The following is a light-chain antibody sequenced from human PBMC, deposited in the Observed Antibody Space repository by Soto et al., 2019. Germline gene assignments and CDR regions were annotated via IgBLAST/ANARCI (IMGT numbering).Light chain of an antibody. CDR1: QGITIY. CDR3: QQLKISPPT. Sequence: IQLTQSPSSLSASVGDRVTITCRASQGITIYLAWYQQKPGEAPKLLLYAASTLQGGVPSRFSGSGYGTDFTLTINNLQPEDSATYFCQQLKISPPTFGGGTNLEIK. V-gene: IGKV1-9*01. J-gene: IGKJ4*01. CDR2: AAS.